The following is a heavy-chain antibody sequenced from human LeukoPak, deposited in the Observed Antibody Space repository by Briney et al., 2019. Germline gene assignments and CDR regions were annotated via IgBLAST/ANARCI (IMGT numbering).Heavy chain of an antibody. Sequence: GESLKISCKGSGYKFTNYWIAWVRQMPGQGLEWLGIIYPRDSDTRYSPSFQGQVTISADKSISTAYLQWSSLKASDTAMYYCAGGFGGYSYGHYDYWGQGTLVTVSS. D-gene: IGHD5-18*01. CDR1: GYKFTNYW. V-gene: IGHV5-51*01. CDR2: IYPRDSDT. J-gene: IGHJ4*02. CDR3: AGGFGGYSYGHYDY.